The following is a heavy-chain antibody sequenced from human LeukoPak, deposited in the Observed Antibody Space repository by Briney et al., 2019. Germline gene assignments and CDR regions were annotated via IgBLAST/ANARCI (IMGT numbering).Heavy chain of an antibody. CDR3: ARLTSGHFDY. CDR2: IYYSGST. Sequence: SETLSLTCTVSGGSISRSSYYWGWIRQPPGKGREWIATIYYSGSTYYNPSLKSRVTISADTSKNQFSLELSSVTAADTAVYYCARLTSGHFDYWGQGTLVTVSS. CDR1: GGSISRSSYY. D-gene: IGHD3-10*01. J-gene: IGHJ4*02. V-gene: IGHV4-39*01.